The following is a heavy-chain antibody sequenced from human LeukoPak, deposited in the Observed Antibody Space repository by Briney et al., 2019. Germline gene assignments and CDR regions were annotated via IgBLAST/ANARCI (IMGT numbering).Heavy chain of an antibody. Sequence: GGSLRLSCAASGFTFSGYAMSWVRQTPGKGLEWVSGISGGGGSTYYEESVRGRFTISRDKSNNTLHLQMNTLRADDTAIYYCVRGFSYGFDSWGQGTLVTVSS. D-gene: IGHD5-18*01. CDR2: ISGGGGST. V-gene: IGHV3-23*02. J-gene: IGHJ4*02. CDR1: GFTFSGYA. CDR3: VRGFSYGFDS.